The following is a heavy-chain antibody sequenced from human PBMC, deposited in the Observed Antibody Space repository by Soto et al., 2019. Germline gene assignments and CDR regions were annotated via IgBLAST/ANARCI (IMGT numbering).Heavy chain of an antibody. J-gene: IGHJ4*02. Sequence: PGGSLRLSCAASGFTFSSYGMHWVRQAPGKGLEWVAVISYDGSNKYYADSVKGRFTISRDNSKNTLYLEMNSLRADDTAVYYCAKGLRETATTFCDYWGQGALVTVSS. CDR2: ISYDGSNK. CDR1: GFTFSSYG. V-gene: IGHV3-30*18. D-gene: IGHD4-17*01. CDR3: AKGLRETATTFCDY.